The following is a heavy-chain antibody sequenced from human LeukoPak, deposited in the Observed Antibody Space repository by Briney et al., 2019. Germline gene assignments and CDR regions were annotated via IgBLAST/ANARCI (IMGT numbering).Heavy chain of an antibody. D-gene: IGHD2-21*02. CDR3: TTLRYCGGDCYESLDYRTFDY. CDR2: IKSKTDGGTT. CDR1: GFTFSKAW. V-gene: IGHV3-15*01. Sequence: PGGSLRLSCAASGFTFSKAWMSWVRQAPGKGPEWVGRIKSKTDGGTTDYAAPVKGRFTISRDDSKNTLYLQMNSLKTEDTAVYYCTTLRYCGGDCYESLDYRTFDYWGQGTLVTVSS. J-gene: IGHJ4*02.